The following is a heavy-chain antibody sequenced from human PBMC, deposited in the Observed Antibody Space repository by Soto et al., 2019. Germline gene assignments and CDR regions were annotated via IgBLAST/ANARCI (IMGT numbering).Heavy chain of an antibody. J-gene: IGHJ3*02. V-gene: IGHV3-11*01. CDR1: RFTFSDYD. Sequence: QVQLVESGGGLVKHGGSMRLSCAASRFTFSDYDMIWIRQAPGKGLEWVSYISSRGTGISYGDSVKGRFTISRDNAKNSLYLQMNSLRAEDTAVYYCARAYSDSFDIWGQGKMFTVSS. CDR3: ARAYSDSFDI. CDR2: ISSRGTGI. D-gene: IGHD2-15*01.